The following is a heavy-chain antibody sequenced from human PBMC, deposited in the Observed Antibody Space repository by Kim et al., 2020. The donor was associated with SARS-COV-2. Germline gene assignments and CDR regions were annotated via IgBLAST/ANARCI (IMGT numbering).Heavy chain of an antibody. CDR2: ISYDGSDK. CDR1: GFTLTSYA. Sequence: GGSLRLSCAASGFTLTSYAMHWVRQAPGKGLEWVAIISYDGSDKFYVDSVKGRFTISRDNSRNTLYLQMNSLRAEDAAVYFCARAAPWGVEMGRLQYFDYWGQGTLVTVSS. CDR3: ARAAPWGVEMGRLQYFDY. V-gene: IGHV3-30*04. D-gene: IGHD4-4*01. J-gene: IGHJ4*02.